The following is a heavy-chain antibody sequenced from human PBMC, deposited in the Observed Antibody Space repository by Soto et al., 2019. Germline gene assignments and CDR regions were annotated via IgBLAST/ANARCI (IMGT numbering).Heavy chain of an antibody. V-gene: IGHV1-69*13. Sequence: GASVKVSCKASGGTFSSYAISWVRQAPGQGLEWMGGIIPIFGTANYAQKFQGRVTITADESTSTAYMELSSLRSEDTAVYYCARDAVRRVTRPRISGDYNWFDPWGQGTLVTAPQ. D-gene: IGHD3-10*01. CDR1: GGTFSSYA. CDR2: IIPIFGTA. J-gene: IGHJ5*02. CDR3: ARDAVRRVTRPRISGDYNWFDP.